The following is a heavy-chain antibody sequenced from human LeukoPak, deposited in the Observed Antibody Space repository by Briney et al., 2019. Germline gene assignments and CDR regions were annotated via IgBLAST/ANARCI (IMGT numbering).Heavy chain of an antibody. D-gene: IGHD1-26*01. Sequence: GGSLRLSCAASGFSISSDYMGWVRQAPGKGLEWVSVFYNGVNTYSADSVKGRFTISRDNSRNTMDLQMNSLRAEDTALYYCVRCDRGRWYRIVYWGQGTLVTVSS. CDR2: FYNGVNT. CDR3: VRCDRGRWYRIVY. CDR1: GFSISSDY. J-gene: IGHJ4*02. V-gene: IGHV3-53*01.